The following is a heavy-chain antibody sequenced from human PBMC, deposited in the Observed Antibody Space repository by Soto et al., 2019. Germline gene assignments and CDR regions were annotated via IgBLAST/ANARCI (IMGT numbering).Heavy chain of an antibody. D-gene: IGHD4-4*01. CDR3: AREHANYALDY. V-gene: IGHV1-8*01. Sequence: QVQLVQSGAEVKKPGASVKVTFKAYGYTFTSCDINWVRQATGQGLEWMGWMKPNSGNTVYAQKFQGRVTMTRNTSISTAYMELSSLRSEDTAVSYCAREHANYALDYWGQGTLVTVSS. CDR1: GYTFTSCD. J-gene: IGHJ4*02. CDR2: MKPNSGNT.